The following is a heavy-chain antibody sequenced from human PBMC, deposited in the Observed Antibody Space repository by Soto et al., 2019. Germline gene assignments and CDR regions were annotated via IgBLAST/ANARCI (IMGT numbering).Heavy chain of an antibody. V-gene: IGHV4-31*03. J-gene: IGHJ6*04. CDR1: CGSISSVGHY. CDR2: IYYSGST. Sequence: SETLSLTCSVSCGSISSVGHYWTWIRQQPGKGLEWIGYIYYSGSTDYNPSLKSRVTISVDRSKNQFSLNLSSVTAADTAIYYCARESGGYDSSTRYGSDVRGKGTTATVSS. CDR3: ARESGGYDSSTRYGSDV. D-gene: IGHD6-25*01.